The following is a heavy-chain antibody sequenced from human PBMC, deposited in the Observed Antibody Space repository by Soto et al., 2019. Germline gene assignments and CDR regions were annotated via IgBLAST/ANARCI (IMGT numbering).Heavy chain of an antibody. CDR3: ASDSQYSTDWQRFDS. J-gene: IGHJ4*02. CDR1: GYTFTNYA. Sequence: QVQLVQSGVEVKKPGASVKVSCKASGYTFTNYAISWVRQAPGRGLEWMGWVNTYNGNPNYAQNFQGRVTMTTDTSTGTAYMELRSLKSDDSAVYYCASDSQYSTDWQRFDSWGQGTLVTVSS. CDR2: VNTYNGNP. V-gene: IGHV1-18*01. D-gene: IGHD6-6*01.